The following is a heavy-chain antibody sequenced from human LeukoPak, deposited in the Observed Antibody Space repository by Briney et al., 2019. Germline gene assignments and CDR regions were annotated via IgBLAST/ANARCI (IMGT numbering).Heavy chain of an antibody. CDR1: GFTLSSHA. J-gene: IGHJ4*02. V-gene: IGHV3-74*01. CDR3: ARDFQYHPDY. D-gene: IGHD1-14*01. CDR2: INSDGSST. Sequence: PGGSLRLSCAVSGFTLSSHAVSWVRQAPGKGLVWVSRINSDGSSTSYADSVKGRFTISRDNAKNTLYLQMNSLRAEDTAVYYCARDFQYHPDYWGQGTLVTVSS.